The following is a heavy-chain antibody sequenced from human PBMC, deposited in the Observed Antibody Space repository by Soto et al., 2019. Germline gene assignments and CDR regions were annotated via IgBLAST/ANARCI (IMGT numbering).Heavy chain of an antibody. J-gene: IGHJ6*02. D-gene: IGHD3-10*01. Sequence: QVQLQESGPGLVKPSETLSLTCTVSGGSVRSGSYYWTWIRQPPGKGLEWIGYISHSGSTNYNPSLKSRVTISVDTSKNQFSLKLSSVFAADTAVYYCARAYYYGSGRGRSMDVWGQGTTVTVSS. V-gene: IGHV4-61*01. CDR1: GGSVRSGSYY. CDR3: ARAYYYGSGRGRSMDV. CDR2: ISHSGST.